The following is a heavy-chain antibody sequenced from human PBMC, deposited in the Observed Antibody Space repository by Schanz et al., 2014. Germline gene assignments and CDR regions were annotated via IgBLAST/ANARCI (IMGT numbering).Heavy chain of an antibody. J-gene: IGHJ6*02. CDR1: GYTFTSDS. CDR2: IIPILGIA. CDR3: ARGPSQGYSYGHNIGAYYYGMDV. V-gene: IGHV1-69*09. D-gene: IGHD5-18*01. Sequence: QVQLVQSGAEVKKPGASVKVSCKASGYTFTSDSMHWVRQAPGQGLEWMGRIIPILGIANYAQKFQGRVTNTADKSTSTAYMDLSSLRSEDTAVYYCARGPSQGYSYGHNIGAYYYGMDVWGQGTTVTVSS.